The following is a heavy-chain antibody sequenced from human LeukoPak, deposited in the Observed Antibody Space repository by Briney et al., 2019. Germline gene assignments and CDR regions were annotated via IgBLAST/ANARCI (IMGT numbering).Heavy chain of an antibody. CDR2: ISYDGSNK. CDR1: GFTFSSYG. J-gene: IGHJ4*02. CDR3: VGGKEN. V-gene: IGHV3-30*03. D-gene: IGHD4-23*01. Sequence: GRSLRLSCAASGFTFSSYGMHWVRQAPGKGLEWVAVISYDGSNKYYADSVKGRFTISRDNAKNSLYLQMNRLRDEDTAVYYCVGGKENWGQGTLVTVSS.